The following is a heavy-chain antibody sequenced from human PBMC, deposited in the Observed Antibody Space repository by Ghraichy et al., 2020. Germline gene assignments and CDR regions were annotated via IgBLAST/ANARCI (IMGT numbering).Heavy chain of an antibody. CDR3: AAARNIGAFDI. V-gene: IGHV1-58*01. CDR2: SVVGSGNT. J-gene: IGHJ3*02. D-gene: IGHD2/OR15-2a*01. Sequence: SVKVSCKASGFTFSTSAVQWVRQARGQRLEWIGWSVVGSGNTNYARKFQERVTMTRDMSTSTAYMELSSLRSEDTAVYYCAAARNIGAFDIWGQGTMVTVSS. CDR1: GFTFSTSA.